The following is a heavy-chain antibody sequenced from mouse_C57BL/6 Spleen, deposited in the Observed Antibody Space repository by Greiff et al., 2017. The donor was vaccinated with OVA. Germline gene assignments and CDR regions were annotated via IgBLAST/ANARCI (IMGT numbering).Heavy chain of an antibody. CDR2: IYPGSGST. CDR3: AGGSSGYAYYFDY. J-gene: IGHJ2*01. CDR1: GYTFTSYW. V-gene: IGHV1-55*01. D-gene: IGHD3-2*02. Sequence: QVQLQQPGAELVKPGASVKMSCKASGYTFTSYWITWVKQRPGQGLEWIGDIYPGSGSTNYNEKFKGKATLTVDTSSSTAYMQLSSLTSEDSAVYYCAGGSSGYAYYFDYWGQGTTLTVSS.